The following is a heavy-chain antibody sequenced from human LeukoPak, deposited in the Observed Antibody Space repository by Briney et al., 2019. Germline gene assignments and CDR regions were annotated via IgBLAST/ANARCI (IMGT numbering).Heavy chain of an antibody. Sequence: GGSLKLSCAASGFTFSGSAIHWVRQSSGKGLEWVGQIDKKDKGYATATAYAASVKGRFTISRDDSINTAYLQMKSLKTEDTALYYCTRDSGTYNWFDPRGQGTLVTVSS. V-gene: IGHV3-73*01. J-gene: IGHJ5*02. D-gene: IGHD1-26*01. CDR2: IDKKDKGYATAT. CDR1: GFTFSGSA. CDR3: TRDSGTYNWFDP.